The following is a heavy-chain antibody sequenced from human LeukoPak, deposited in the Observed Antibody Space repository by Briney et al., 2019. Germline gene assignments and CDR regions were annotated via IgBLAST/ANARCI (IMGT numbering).Heavy chain of an antibody. D-gene: IGHD5-24*01. J-gene: IGHJ4*02. CDR2: IYYSGST. CDR3: ARLGRDGYKGDY. Sequence: PSETLSLTCTVSGGSIGSSSYYWSWIRQPPGKGLEWIGYIYYSGSTNYNPSLKSRVTISVDTSKNQFSLKLSSVTAADTAVYYCARLGRDGYKGDYWGQGTLVTVSS. CDR1: GGSIGSSSYY. V-gene: IGHV4-61*05.